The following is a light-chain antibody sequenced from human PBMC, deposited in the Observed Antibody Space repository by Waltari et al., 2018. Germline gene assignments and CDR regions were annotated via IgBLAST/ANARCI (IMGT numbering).Light chain of an antibody. CDR2: KDT. CDR3: YSAAGNSRV. CDR1: VLAGKY. J-gene: IGLJ2*01. V-gene: IGLV3-27*01. Sequence: SYELTQPSSVSVSPGQTARITCSGNVLAGKYARWFQQKPGQAPVLVIYKDTMRPSGIPERFSGSSSGTTVTLTISGAQVEDEADYYCYSAAGNSRVFGGGTILTVL.